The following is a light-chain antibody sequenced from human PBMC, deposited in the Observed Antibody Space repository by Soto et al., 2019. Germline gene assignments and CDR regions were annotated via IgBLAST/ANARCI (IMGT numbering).Light chain of an antibody. Sequence: DIQMTQAPSSLSASVGDRVTITCRASQDISNYLAWYQQKPEKVPKLLIYAASTLQSGVPSRFSGSGSGTDFTLTIGSLEPEDFALYYCQQRYNWPPTFGQGTRLEIK. V-gene: IGKV1-27*01. J-gene: IGKJ5*01. CDR1: QDISNY. CDR2: AAS. CDR3: QQRYNWPPT.